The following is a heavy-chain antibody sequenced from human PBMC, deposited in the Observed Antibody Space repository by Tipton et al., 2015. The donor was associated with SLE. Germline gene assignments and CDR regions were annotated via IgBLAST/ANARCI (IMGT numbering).Heavy chain of an antibody. Sequence: LRLSCAVSGYSISSGYYWGWIRQPPGKGLEWIGSIYHSGSTYYNPSLKSRVTISVDTSKNQFSLKLSSVTAADTAVYYCARTLIDSSGYYYGDAFDIWGQGTMVTVSS. CDR1: GYSISSGYY. V-gene: IGHV4-38-2*01. CDR3: ARTLIDSSGYYYGDAFDI. D-gene: IGHD3-22*01. CDR2: IYHSGST. J-gene: IGHJ3*02.